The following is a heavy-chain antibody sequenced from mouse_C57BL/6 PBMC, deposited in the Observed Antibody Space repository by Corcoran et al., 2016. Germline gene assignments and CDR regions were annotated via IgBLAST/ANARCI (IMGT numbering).Heavy chain of an antibody. CDR3: ARGPTVVAPYFDY. V-gene: IGHV3-6*01. J-gene: IGHJ2*01. Sequence: DVQLQESGPGLVKPSQSLSLTCSVTGYSITSGYYWNWIRQFPGNKLEWMGYISYDGSNNYNPSLKNRISITRDTSKNQFFLKLNSVTTEDTATYYCARGPTVVAPYFDYWGQGTTLTVSS. D-gene: IGHD1-1*01. CDR2: ISYDGSN. CDR1: GYSITSGYY.